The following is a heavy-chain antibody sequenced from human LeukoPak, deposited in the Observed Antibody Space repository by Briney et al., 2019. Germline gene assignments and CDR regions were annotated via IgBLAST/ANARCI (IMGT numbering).Heavy chain of an antibody. J-gene: IGHJ3*01. Sequence: ASVKVSCKASGFTFSNSAIQWVRQARGQRLEWIGWIGVAGGNTNYAQTLQGRITITRDMSTSTAYMELTSLRSDDTAVYYCAAEIYGGNTDCCTFDFWGPGTPVTDPS. CDR3: AAEIYGGNTDCCTFDF. CDR2: IGVAGGNT. V-gene: IGHV1-58*02. D-gene: IGHD4-23*01. CDR1: GFTFSNSA.